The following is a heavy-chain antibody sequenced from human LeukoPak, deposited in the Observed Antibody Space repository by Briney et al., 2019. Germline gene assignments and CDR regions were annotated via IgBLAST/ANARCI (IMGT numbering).Heavy chain of an antibody. Sequence: SETLSLTCAVSGGYISSSNWWSWVRQPPGKGLEWIGEIYHSGSTNYNPSLKSRVTISVDKSKNQFSLKLSSVTAADTAVYYCARTDNWNTARHPDAFDIWGQGTMVTVSS. CDR3: ARTDNWNTARHPDAFDI. CDR1: GGYISSSNW. CDR2: IYHSGST. J-gene: IGHJ3*02. V-gene: IGHV4-4*02. D-gene: IGHD1-1*01.